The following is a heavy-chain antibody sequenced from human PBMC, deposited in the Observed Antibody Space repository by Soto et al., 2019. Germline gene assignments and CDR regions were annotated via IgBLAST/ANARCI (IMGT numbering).Heavy chain of an antibody. CDR1: GFTFSSCG. V-gene: IGHV3-33*01. D-gene: IGHD3-22*01. CDR2: IWSDGSNK. Sequence: QVQLVESGGGVVQPGRSLRLSCAASGFTFSSCGMHWVRQAPGKGLEWVAVIWSDGSNKYYADSVKGRFTISRDNSKNTLYLQMNSLRAEDTAVYYCARYYYDSSGYYPLWGQGTLVTVSS. CDR3: ARYYYDSSGYYPL. J-gene: IGHJ4*02.